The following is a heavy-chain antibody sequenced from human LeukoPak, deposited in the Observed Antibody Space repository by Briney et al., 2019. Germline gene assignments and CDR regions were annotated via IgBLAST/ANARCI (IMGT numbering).Heavy chain of an antibody. V-gene: IGHV5-51*01. CDR3: ARAGQYPWWFDP. CDR2: IYPGDSDT. J-gene: IGHJ5*02. Sequence: GESLKVSCKGSGYSFTSYWIGWVRQMPGKGLAWVGIIYPGDSDTRYSPSFQGQVTISADKSISTAYLQWRSLKASDTAMYYCARAGQYPWWFDPWGQGTLVTVSS. D-gene: IGHD2/OR15-2a*01. CDR1: GYSFTSYW.